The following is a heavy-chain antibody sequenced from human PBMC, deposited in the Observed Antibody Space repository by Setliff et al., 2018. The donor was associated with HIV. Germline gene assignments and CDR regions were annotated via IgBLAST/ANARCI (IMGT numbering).Heavy chain of an antibody. Sequence: GGSLRLSCAASGFTFSNYSMNWVRQAPGRGLEWVSSIGGTSDYKNYAGSVRGRFTSSRDNAESSLFLQMNSLRAEDTAVYYCTRGGTYYDYWGQGTLVTVSS. CDR2: IGGTSDYK. CDR1: GFTFSNYS. CDR3: TRGGTYYDY. D-gene: IGHD1-26*01. V-gene: IGHV3-21*01. J-gene: IGHJ4*02.